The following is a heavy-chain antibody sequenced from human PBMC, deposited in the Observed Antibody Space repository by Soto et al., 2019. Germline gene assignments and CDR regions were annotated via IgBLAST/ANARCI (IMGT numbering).Heavy chain of an antibody. V-gene: IGHV3-13*01. J-gene: IGHJ6*02. CDR2: IGTAGDT. CDR3: ARVAVVTPSYYGMDA. Sequence: WGSLRLSCAASGFTFSSYDMHWVRQATGKGLEWVSAIGTAGDTYYPGSVKGRFTISRENAKNSLYLQMNGLRAEDTAVYYCARVAVVTPSYYGMDAWGQGTTVTVSS. D-gene: IGHD2-15*01. CDR1: GFTFSSYD.